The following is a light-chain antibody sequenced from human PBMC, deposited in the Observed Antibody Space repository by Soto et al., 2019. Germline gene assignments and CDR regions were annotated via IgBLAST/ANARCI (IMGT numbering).Light chain of an antibody. J-gene: IGKJ4*01. Sequence: EIVLTQSPGTLSLSPGERATLSCRASQSVSSSYLAWYQQKPGQAPRLLIYGASSRATGIPDRFSGSGSGTDFTHTISRLEPEDFAVYYCQQYGSSPATLTFGGGTKVEIK. CDR3: QQYGSSPATLT. CDR2: GAS. CDR1: QSVSSSY. V-gene: IGKV3-20*01.